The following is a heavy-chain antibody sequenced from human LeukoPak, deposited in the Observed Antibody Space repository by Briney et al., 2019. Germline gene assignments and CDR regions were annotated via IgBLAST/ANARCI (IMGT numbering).Heavy chain of an antibody. CDR1: GLTFSDCY. V-gene: IGHV3-11*01. Sequence: GGSLRLSYAASGLTFSDCYMSWIRQAPGKGLEWDSYISSSGSNTHYADSVKGRFTISRDNAKNSLYLQMNSLRAEDTAVYYCARRLNPYYYAMDVWGQGTTVTVSS. J-gene: IGHJ6*01. CDR3: ARRLNPYYYAMDV. CDR2: ISSSGSNT. D-gene: IGHD1-14*01.